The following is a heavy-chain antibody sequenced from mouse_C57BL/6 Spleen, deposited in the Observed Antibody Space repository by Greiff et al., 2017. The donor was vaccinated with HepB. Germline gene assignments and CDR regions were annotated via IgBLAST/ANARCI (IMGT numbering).Heavy chain of an antibody. CDR2: INPNNGGT. D-gene: IGHD2-4*01. Sequence: EVQLQQSGPELVKPGASVKISCKASGYTFTDYYMNWVKQSHGKSLEWIGDINPNNGGTSYNQKFKGKATLTVDKSSSTAYMELRSLTSEDSAVYYCASYDYDAGPPFDYWGQGTTLTVSS. V-gene: IGHV1-26*01. CDR1: GYTFTDYY. J-gene: IGHJ2*01. CDR3: ASYDYDAGPPFDY.